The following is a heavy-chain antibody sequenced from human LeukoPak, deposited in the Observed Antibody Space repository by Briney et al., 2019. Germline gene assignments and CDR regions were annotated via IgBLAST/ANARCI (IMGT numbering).Heavy chain of an antibody. CDR2: INQDGSEK. J-gene: IGHJ4*02. Sequence: PGGSLRLSCAASGFTFSSYWMSWVRQAPGKGLEWVANINQDGSEKYYVDSVMGRFTISRDNAKNSLYLQMNSLGAEDAALHYCARETATLTTPDYWGQGALVTVSS. V-gene: IGHV3-7*01. CDR1: GFTFSSYW. D-gene: IGHD4-17*01. CDR3: ARETATLTTPDY.